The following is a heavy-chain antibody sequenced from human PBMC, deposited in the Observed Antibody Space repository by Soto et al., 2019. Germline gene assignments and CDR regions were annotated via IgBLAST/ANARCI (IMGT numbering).Heavy chain of an antibody. D-gene: IGHD1-20*01. J-gene: IGHJ4*02. CDR1: GFTFSSYG. CDR3: AGGITGTKGDY. Sequence: QVQLVESGGGVVQPGRSLRLSCAASGFTFSSYGMHWVRQAPGKGLEWVAVISYDGSNKYYADSVKGRFTISRDNSKNTLNLQMNSLRAEDTAVYYCAGGITGTKGDYWGQGTLVTVSS. CDR2: ISYDGSNK. V-gene: IGHV3-30*03.